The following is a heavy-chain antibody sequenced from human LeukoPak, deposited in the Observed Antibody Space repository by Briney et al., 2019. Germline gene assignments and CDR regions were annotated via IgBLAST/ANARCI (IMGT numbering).Heavy chain of an antibody. D-gene: IGHD5-18*01. CDR1: GYSFPNYW. J-gene: IGHJ4*02. CDR2: IYPGDSDT. Sequence: GESLKISCKGSGYSFPNYWIGWVRQMPGKGLEWMGIIYPGDSDTRYSPSFRGQVTISADKSISTAYLQWSSLKASDTAMYYCARQQRGYSYGSGIDYWGQGTLVTVSS. V-gene: IGHV5-51*01. CDR3: ARQQRGYSYGSGIDY.